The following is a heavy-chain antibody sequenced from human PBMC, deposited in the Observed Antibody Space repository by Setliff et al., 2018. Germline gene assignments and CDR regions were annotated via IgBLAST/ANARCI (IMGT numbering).Heavy chain of an antibody. CDR3: ASTLYYYDSSGYGAFDI. D-gene: IGHD3-22*01. V-gene: IGHV5-51*01. CDR2: DT. Sequence: KVSCKASGYTFTSYWIGWVRQMPGKGLEWMGIDTRYSPSFQGQVTISADKSISTAYLQWSSLKASDTAMYYCASTLYYYDSSGYGAFDIWGQGTMVT. CDR1: GYTFTSYW. J-gene: IGHJ3*02.